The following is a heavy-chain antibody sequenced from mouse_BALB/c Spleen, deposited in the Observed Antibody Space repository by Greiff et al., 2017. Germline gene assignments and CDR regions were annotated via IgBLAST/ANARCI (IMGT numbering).Heavy chain of an antibody. CDR1: GYTFTSYW. CDR3: TRRGNYVDYYAMDY. D-gene: IGHD2-1*01. V-gene: IGHV1-69*02. CDR2: IYPSDSYT. J-gene: IGHJ4*01. Sequence: QVQLQQPGAELVRPGASVKLSCKASGYTFTSYWINWVKQRPGQGLEWIGNIYPSDSYTNYNQKFKDKATLTVDKSSSTAYMQLSSPTSEDSAVYYCTRRGNYVDYYAMDYWGQGTSVTVSS.